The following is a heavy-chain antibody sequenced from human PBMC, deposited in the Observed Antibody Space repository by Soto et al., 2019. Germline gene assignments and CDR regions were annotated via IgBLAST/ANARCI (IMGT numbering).Heavy chain of an antibody. CDR2: IHGDGDYT. Sequence: EVQVLESGGGLVQPGGSLRLSCAASGFTFSCCAMSWVRQAPGKGLEWVSTIHGDGDYTHYTDSVKGRFTISRDNSRNTLYLQMNSLRGDDTAVYYCVRNRGGGSYINWSFASWGRGTLVTVSS. CDR3: VRNRGGGSYINWSFAS. V-gene: IGHV3-23*01. CDR1: GFTFSCCA. J-gene: IGHJ2*01. D-gene: IGHD1-26*01.